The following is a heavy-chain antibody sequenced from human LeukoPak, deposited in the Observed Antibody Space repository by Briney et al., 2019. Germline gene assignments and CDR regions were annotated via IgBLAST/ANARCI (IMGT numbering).Heavy chain of an antibody. D-gene: IGHD1-14*01. CDR2: ISGSGGST. CDR1: GFTFSSYA. J-gene: IGHJ6*02. CDR3: AKVSGGGLYYDGMDV. Sequence: GGSLRLSCAASGFTFSSYAMSWVRQAPGKGLEWVSAISGSGGSTYYADSVKGRFTISSDNSKNTLYLQMNSLRAEDTAVYYCAKVSGGGLYYDGMDVWGQGTTVTVSS. V-gene: IGHV3-23*01.